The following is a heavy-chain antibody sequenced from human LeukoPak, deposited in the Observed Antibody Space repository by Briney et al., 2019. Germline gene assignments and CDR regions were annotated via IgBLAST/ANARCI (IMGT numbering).Heavy chain of an antibody. D-gene: IGHD6-13*01. J-gene: IGHJ6*03. CDR2: ISGSGGST. CDR1: GFTFSSYA. V-gene: IGHV3-23*01. Sequence: PGGSLRLSCAASGFTFSSYAMSWVRQAPGKGLEWVSAISGSGGSTYYADSVKGRFTISRDNSKNTLYLQMNSLRAEDTAVYYCAKQQLVPPGLRDYYYYYMDVWGKGTTVTVSS. CDR3: AKQQLVPPGLRDYYYYYMDV.